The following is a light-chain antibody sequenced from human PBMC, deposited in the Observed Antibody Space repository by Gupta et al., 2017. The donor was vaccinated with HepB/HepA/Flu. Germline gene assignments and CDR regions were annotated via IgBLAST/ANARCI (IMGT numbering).Light chain of an antibody. CDR1: QHLLYNSKNH. Sequence: VVMTQAPASLTVSLGERANISCKSSQHLLYNSKNHLAWYRQKAGQSPSLLIYFASTRESGVPDRFSDSVSGTNFTLTISKVQAEDVAVYYCQQNDSIPFTFGQGTELEIK. J-gene: IGKJ2*01. V-gene: IGKV4-1*01. CDR3: QQNDSIPFT. CDR2: FAS.